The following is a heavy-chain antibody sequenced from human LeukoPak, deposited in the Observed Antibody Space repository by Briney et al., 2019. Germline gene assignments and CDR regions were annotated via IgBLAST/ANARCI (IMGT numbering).Heavy chain of an antibody. D-gene: IGHD3-3*01. CDR1: GGTFSSYA. J-gene: IGHJ4*02. V-gene: IGHV1-69*06. CDR2: IIPIFGTA. CDR3: ARGPSFLGYVLDY. Sequence: SVKFSCKASGGTFSSYAISWVRQAPGQGLEWMGGIIPIFGTANYAQKFQGRVTITADKSTSTAYMELSSLRSEDTAVYYCARGPSFLGYVLDYWGQGTLVTVSS.